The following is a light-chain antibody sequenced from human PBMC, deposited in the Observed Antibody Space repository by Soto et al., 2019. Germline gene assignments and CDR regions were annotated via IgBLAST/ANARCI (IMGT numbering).Light chain of an antibody. CDR3: QQYNSYPWT. J-gene: IGKJ1*01. V-gene: IGKV1-39*01. CDR1: QSIRTY. Sequence: DIQMTQSPSSLSASVGDRVTIACRASQSIRTYLNWYQQKPGRAPKLLICAASNLQSGVPSRFSGSGSGTEFTLTISSLQPDDFATYYCQQYNSYPWTFGQGTKVDIK. CDR2: AAS.